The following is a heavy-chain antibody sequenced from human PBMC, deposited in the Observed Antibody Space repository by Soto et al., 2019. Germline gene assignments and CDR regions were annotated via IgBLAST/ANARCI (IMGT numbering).Heavy chain of an antibody. CDR1: GYSFTSYW. CDR3: ARHGSIRSGQQLVPTGLDY. V-gene: IGHV5-51*01. D-gene: IGHD6-13*01. J-gene: IGHJ4*02. Sequence: GESLKISCKGSGYSFTSYWIGWVRQMPGKGLEWMGIIYPGDSDTRYSPSFQGQVTISADKSISTAYLQWSSLKASDTAMYYCARHGSIRSGQQLVPTGLDYWGQGTLVTVSS. CDR2: IYPGDSDT.